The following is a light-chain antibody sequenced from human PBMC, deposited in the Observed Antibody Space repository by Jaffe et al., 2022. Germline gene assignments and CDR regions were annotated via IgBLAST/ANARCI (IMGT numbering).Light chain of an antibody. Sequence: QSALTQPPSASGSPGQSVTISCTGTSSDVGGYNYVSWYQQHPGKAPKLMIYEVSKRPSGVPDRFSGSKSGNTASLTVSGLQAEDEADYYCSSYAGSFPVFGTGTKVTVL. CDR3: SSYAGSFPV. CDR2: EVS. CDR1: SSDVGGYNY. V-gene: IGLV2-8*01. J-gene: IGLJ1*01.